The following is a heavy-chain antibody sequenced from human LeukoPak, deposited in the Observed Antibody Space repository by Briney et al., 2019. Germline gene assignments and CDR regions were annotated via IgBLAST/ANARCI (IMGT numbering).Heavy chain of an antibody. D-gene: IGHD3-16*01. V-gene: IGHV3-23*01. J-gene: IGHJ4*02. CDR2: ISGIGDAT. CDR3: AKDRAMYSYASFDY. Sequence: QRGGSLRLPCAASVFTFSRFYVRWAPQAPGKGREWVLGISGIGDATFYAASVKGRFTISRDNSKNTLYLQTHSLRAEDTAVYHCAKDRAMYSYASFDYWGQGTLV. CDR1: VFTFSRFY.